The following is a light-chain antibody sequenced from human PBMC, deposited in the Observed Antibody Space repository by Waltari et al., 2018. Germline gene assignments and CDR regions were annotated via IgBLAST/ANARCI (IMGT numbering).Light chain of an antibody. CDR3: QQRSKWPIT. Sequence: SRRASQSGSSSLGWYQQRPGQAPRLLIYDASSRATGIPARFSGSGSGTDFTLTISSLEPEDFAVYYCQQRSKWPITFGQGTRLEIK. J-gene: IGKJ5*01. CDR1: QSGSSS. CDR2: DAS. V-gene: IGKV3-11*01.